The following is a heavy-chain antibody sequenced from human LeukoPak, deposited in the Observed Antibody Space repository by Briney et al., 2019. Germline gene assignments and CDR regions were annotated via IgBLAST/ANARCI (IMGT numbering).Heavy chain of an antibody. CDR2: IYPGDSDT. CDR1: EYSFTSYS. J-gene: IGHJ6*02. CDR3: ARQKDSGGSGYYYYYYGMDV. D-gene: IGHD3-22*01. V-gene: IGHV5-51*01. Sequence: GESLNISGKGSEYSFTSYSIGWVRQMPGKGLEWMGLIYPGDSDTRYSPSFQGQVTISADKSISTAYLQWSSLKASDTAMYYCARQKDSGGSGYYYYYYGMDVWGQGTTVTVSS.